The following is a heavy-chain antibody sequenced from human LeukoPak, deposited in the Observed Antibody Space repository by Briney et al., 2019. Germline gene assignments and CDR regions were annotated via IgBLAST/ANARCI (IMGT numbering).Heavy chain of an antibody. J-gene: IGHJ6*04. V-gene: IGHV5-51*01. CDR3: ARHVEYYYGSGSPRYYGMDV. CDR2: IYPGDSDT. D-gene: IGHD3-10*01. CDR1: GYSFTSYW. Sequence: GESLKISCKGSGYSFTSYWIGWVRQMPGKGLEWMGIIYPGDSDTRYSPSFQGQVTISADKSISTAYLQWSSLKASDTAMYYCARHVEYYYGSGSPRYYGMDVWGKGTTVTVSS.